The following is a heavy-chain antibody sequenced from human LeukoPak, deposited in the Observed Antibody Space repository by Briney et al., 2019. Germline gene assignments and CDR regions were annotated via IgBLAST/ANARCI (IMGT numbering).Heavy chain of an antibody. CDR2: MYPTLYHGGST. J-gene: IGHJ4*02. CDR3: ARLRYSNIGYSSPIDY. V-gene: IGHV4-38-2*01. CDR1: GGSISSNFY. D-gene: IGHD5-18*01. Sequence: SSETLSLTCAVSGGSISSNFYWGWIRQSPGKGLEWIATMYPTLYHGGSTFYSPSLKSRVTMSLDKSQNQFSLKLSSVTAADTAVYYCARLRYSNIGYSSPIDYWGQGTLVTVSS.